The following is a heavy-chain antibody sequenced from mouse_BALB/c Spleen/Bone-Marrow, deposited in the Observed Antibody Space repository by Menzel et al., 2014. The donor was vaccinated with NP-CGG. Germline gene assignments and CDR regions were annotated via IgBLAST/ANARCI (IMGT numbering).Heavy chain of an antibody. J-gene: IGHJ4*01. CDR1: GFNIXDTY. V-gene: IGHV14-3*02. CDR2: IDPANGNT. D-gene: IGHD2-4*01. Sequence: EVQLQESGAELVKPGASVKLSCTASGFNIXDTYMHWVKQRPEQGLEWIGRIDPANGNTKYDPKFQGKATVTADTSSNXAYLQLSSLTSEDTAVYYCAKYGGLRYAMDYWGQGTSVTVSS. CDR3: AKYGGLRYAMDY.